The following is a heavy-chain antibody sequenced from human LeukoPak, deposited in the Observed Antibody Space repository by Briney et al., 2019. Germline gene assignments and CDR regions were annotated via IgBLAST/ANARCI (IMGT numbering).Heavy chain of an antibody. CDR1: GFTFNDYA. J-gene: IGHJ4*02. V-gene: IGHV3-23*01. D-gene: IGHD6-13*01. Sequence: GGSLRLSCAPSGFTFNDYAMHWVRQAPGKGLEWVSAISGSGGSTYYADSVKGRFTISRDNSKNTLYLQMNSLRAEDTAVYYCAKEAIAAAGLFDYWGQGTLVTVSS. CDR3: AKEAIAAAGLFDY. CDR2: ISGSGGST.